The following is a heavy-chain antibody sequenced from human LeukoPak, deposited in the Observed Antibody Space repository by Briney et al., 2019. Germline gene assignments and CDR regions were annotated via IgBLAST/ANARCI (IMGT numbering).Heavy chain of an antibody. CDR3: ARQHYYGSGSRYAFDI. Sequence: SETLSLTCTVSGGSISSNSYYWAWIRQPPGKGLEWIGSIHYSGSTYYNPSLKSRVSMSVDTSKKQFSLTVSSVTAADTAVYYCARQHYYGSGSRYAFDIWGQGTMVTVPS. V-gene: IGHV4-39*01. D-gene: IGHD3-10*01. CDR2: IHYSGST. J-gene: IGHJ3*02. CDR1: GGSISSNSYY.